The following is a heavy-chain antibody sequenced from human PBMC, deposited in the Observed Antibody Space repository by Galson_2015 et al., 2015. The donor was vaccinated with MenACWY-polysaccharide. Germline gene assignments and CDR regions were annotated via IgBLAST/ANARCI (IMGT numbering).Heavy chain of an antibody. CDR3: ARVEKDRWGFYIPL. Sequence: LSLTCAVSGYSISSGYYWGWIRQPPGKGLEWIGSIYHSGSTYYNPSLKSRVTISVDTSKNQFSLKLSSVTAADTAVYYCARVEKDRWGFYIPLWGQGTLVTVSS. J-gene: IGHJ4*02. D-gene: IGHD5-24*01. V-gene: IGHV4-38-2*01. CDR1: GYSISSGYY. CDR2: IYHSGST.